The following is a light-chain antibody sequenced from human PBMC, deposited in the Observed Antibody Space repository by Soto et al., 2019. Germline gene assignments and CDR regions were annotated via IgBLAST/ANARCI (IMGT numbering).Light chain of an antibody. CDR1: QSVSSTS. Sequence: VVLKNSAGALSLSPEERVTILCLASQSVSSTSLAWYQKKAGQTPRLLIYGASSRATGTPDRISGGGSGTHFNLTISRLETEDFVVYYCQVSVTPPIPSGQVRRPAV. CDR2: GAS. CDR3: QVSVTPPIP. J-gene: IGKJ5*01. V-gene: IGKV3-20*01.